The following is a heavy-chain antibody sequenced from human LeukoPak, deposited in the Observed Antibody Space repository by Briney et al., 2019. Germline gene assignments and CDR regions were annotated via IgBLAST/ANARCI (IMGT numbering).Heavy chain of an antibody. Sequence: KTSETLSLTCTVSDGSISRYYWNWIRQPPGKGLEWIGYIYYSGSTHYNPSLKSRVTISVDTSKNQFSLKLSSVTAADTAVYYCARRGRGYSYGRWGQGTLVTVSS. J-gene: IGHJ4*02. CDR2: IYYSGST. V-gene: IGHV4-59*12. CDR1: DGSISRYY. D-gene: IGHD5-18*01. CDR3: ARRGRGYSYGR.